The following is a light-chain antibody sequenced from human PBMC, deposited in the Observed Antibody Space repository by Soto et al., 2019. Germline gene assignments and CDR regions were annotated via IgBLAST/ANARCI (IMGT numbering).Light chain of an antibody. V-gene: IGKV2-28*01. CDR3: MQALQTPV. CDR2: LGS. Sequence: DIVMTQSPLSLPVTPGEPASISCRSSQSLLHSNGYNYLDWYLQKPGQSPQLLNYLGSNRASGVPDRFSGSGSGTDFTLKISRVEGEDVGVYYCMQALQTPVFGPGTKVDIK. CDR1: QSLLHSNGYNY. J-gene: IGKJ3*01.